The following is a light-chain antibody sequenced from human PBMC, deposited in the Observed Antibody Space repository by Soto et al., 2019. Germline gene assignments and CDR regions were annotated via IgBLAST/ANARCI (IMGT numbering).Light chain of an antibody. CDR1: NIGSKS. Sequence: SYELTQPPSVSVAPGKTARITCGGNNIGSKSVHWYQQKPGQAPVLVIYYDSDRPSGIPERFSGSNSGNTATLTISRVDAGDEADYYCQVWDSSSDNVVFGGGTKLTVL. J-gene: IGLJ2*01. CDR3: QVWDSSSDNVV. V-gene: IGLV3-21*04. CDR2: YDS.